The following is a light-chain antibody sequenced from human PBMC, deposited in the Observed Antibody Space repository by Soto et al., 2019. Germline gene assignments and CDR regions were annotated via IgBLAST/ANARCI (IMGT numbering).Light chain of an antibody. CDR2: DVS. J-gene: IGLJ2*01. CDR3: CSYAGSYTFGVV. CDR1: SSDVGGYNY. Sequence: QSALTQPRSVSGSPGQSVTISCTGTSSDVGGYNYVSWYQQHPGKAHKLMIYDVSKRPSGVPDRFSGSKSGNTASLTISGLQAEDDADYYCCSYAGSYTFGVVFGGGTKVTVL. V-gene: IGLV2-11*01.